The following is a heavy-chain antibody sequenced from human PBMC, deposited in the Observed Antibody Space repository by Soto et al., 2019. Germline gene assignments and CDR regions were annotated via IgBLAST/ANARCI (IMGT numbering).Heavy chain of an antibody. CDR1: GYSFTSYW. Sequence: EVQLVQSGTEVKKPGESLRISCKGSGYSFTSYWITWVRQMPGKGLEWMGRIDPTDSNTNYNPSLQGHVSISADKSISTAYLQWSSLKASDTCMYYCARLVRAGDFDYRGHGTLVTVSS. V-gene: IGHV5-10-1*03. J-gene: IGHJ4*01. CDR2: IDPTDSNT. D-gene: IGHD6-19*01. CDR3: ARLVRAGDFDY.